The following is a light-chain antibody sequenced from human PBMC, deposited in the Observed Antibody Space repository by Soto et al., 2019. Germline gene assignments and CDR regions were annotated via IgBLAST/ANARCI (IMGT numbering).Light chain of an antibody. Sequence: IQLTQSPSSLSASVGDRVTITCRASQDISSSLAWYQQKPGNAPKLLIYAASTLQSGVTSRFSGGGSGAHFTLTISILQPEDSATYYCQQQGTFGQGTKLEIK. CDR2: AAS. CDR3: QQQGT. J-gene: IGKJ2*01. CDR1: QDISSS. V-gene: IGKV1-9*01.